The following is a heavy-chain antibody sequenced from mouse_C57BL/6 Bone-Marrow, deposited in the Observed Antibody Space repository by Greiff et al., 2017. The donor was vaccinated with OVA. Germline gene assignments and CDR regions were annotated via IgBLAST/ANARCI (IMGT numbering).Heavy chain of an antibody. CDR3: ARWLLRWWYFDV. CDR1: GYTFTSYW. CDR2: INPSNGGT. V-gene: IGHV1-53*01. D-gene: IGHD2-3*01. Sequence: QVQLQQPGTELVKPGASVKLSCKGSGYTFTSYWMHWVKQRPGQGLEWIGNINPSNGGTNYNEKFKSKATLTVDKSSSTAYMQLSSLTSEDSAVYYCARWLLRWWYFDVWGTGTTVTVSS. J-gene: IGHJ1*03.